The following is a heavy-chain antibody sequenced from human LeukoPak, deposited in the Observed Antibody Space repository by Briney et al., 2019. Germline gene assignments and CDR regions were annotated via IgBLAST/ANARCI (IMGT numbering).Heavy chain of an antibody. CDR2: IYNNAST. D-gene: IGHD5-24*01. V-gene: IGHV4-59*01. CDR3: AREGRDGYNEY. J-gene: IGHJ4*02. CDR1: RGSLSRYY. Sequence: SETLSLTCSVSRGSLSRYYWSWVRQPPGKGLEWVGYIYNNASTSYSPSLKSRLFMSVDTSTNKISLKLRSVTEADTAIYYCAREGRDGYNEYWGQGTLVIVSS.